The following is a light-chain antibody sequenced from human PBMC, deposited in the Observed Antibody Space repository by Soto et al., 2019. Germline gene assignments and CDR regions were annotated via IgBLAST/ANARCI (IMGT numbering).Light chain of an antibody. CDR2: LEGSGSY. CDR1: SGHSSYI. Sequence: QSVLTQSSSASASLGSSVKLTCTLSSGHSSYIIAWHQQQPGKAPRYLMKLEGSGSYNEGSGVPDRFSGSSSGADRYLTISILQFEEEADYYCETWDSDTHTVFGGGTKLTVL. CDR3: ETWDSDTHTV. V-gene: IGLV4-60*02. J-gene: IGLJ3*02.